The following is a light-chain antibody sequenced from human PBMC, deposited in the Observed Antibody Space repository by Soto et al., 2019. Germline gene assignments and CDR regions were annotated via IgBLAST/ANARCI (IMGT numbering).Light chain of an antibody. Sequence: AIQMTQSPSSLSAAVGDRVTITCRASQDLKNELGWYQQKPGKAPNVLIYAASTLLSGVPSRFSGAGSGTDFTRTISSLQPEDFATYYCLQYHNCPRTFGQGTRVEIK. CDR2: AAS. CDR3: LQYHNCPRT. J-gene: IGKJ1*01. V-gene: IGKV1-6*01. CDR1: QDLKNE.